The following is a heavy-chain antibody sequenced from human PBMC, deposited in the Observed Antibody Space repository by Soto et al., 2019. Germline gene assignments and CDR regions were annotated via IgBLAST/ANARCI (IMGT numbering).Heavy chain of an antibody. J-gene: IGHJ5*02. D-gene: IGHD3-10*01. Sequence: ASVKVSCKASGYTFTSYAMHWVRQAPGQRLEWMGWINAGNGNTKYSQKFQGRVTITRDTSASTAYMELSSLRSEDTAVYYCARVSRAVWFGVYNWFDPWGQGTLVTVPS. CDR3: ARVSRAVWFGVYNWFDP. V-gene: IGHV1-3*01. CDR1: GYTFTSYA. CDR2: INAGNGNT.